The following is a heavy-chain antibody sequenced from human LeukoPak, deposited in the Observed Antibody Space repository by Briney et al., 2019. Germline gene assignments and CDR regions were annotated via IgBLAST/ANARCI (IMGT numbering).Heavy chain of an antibody. CDR2: ISGSGVST. D-gene: IGHD5-12*01. Sequence: GGSLRLSCAASGFTFSNYAMSWVRQAPGKGLEWVSAISGSGVSTYYTDSVKGRFTFSRDNSKNTLYLQMNSLRAEDTAVYYCAKDLDIVATITGNWGQGTLVTVSS. CDR1: GFTFSNYA. CDR3: AKDLDIVATITGN. V-gene: IGHV3-23*01. J-gene: IGHJ4*02.